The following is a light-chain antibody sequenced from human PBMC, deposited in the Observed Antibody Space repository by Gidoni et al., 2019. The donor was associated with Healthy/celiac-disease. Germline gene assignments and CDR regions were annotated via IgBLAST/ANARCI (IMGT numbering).Light chain of an antibody. CDR2: DVS. CDR3: SSYTSSSTYV. Sequence: QAALTQPASVSGSPGQSITISCTGTSSDVGGYHYVSWYQQHPGKAPNLMIYDVSKPPSGVSNRFSGSKSGNTASLTISGLQAEDEADYYCSSYTSSSTYVFGTGTKVTVL. J-gene: IGLJ1*01. CDR1: SSDVGGYHY. V-gene: IGLV2-14*01.